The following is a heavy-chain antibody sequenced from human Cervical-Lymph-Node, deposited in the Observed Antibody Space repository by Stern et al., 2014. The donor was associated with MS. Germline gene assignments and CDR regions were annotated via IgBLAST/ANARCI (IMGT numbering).Heavy chain of an antibody. D-gene: IGHD2-21*02. CDR1: GYTFTSYG. J-gene: IGHJ4*02. CDR3: ARRGAYCGGDCYNDY. Sequence: EQLVESGAEVKKPGASVKVSCKASGYTFTSYGISWVRKAPGKGLEWMGWISAYNGNPNYAQKLQGRVTMTTDTSTSTAYMELRSLRSDDTAVYYCARRGAYCGGDCYNDYWGQGTLVTVSS. CDR2: ISAYNGNP. V-gene: IGHV1-18*04.